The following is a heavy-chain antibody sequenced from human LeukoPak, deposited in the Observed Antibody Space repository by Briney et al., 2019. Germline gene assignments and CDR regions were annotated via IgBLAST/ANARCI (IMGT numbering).Heavy chain of an antibody. CDR1: GYTFTSYY. CDR3: ARSPIRHYYDSTTEKGFDP. D-gene: IGHD3-22*01. J-gene: IGHJ5*02. Sequence: ASVKVSCKASGYTFTSYYMHWVRQAPGQGLEWMGIINPSGGSTSYAQKFQGRVTMTRDVSTSTVYMELSSLRSEDTAVYYCARSPIRHYYDSTTEKGFDPWGQGTLVTVSS. V-gene: IGHV1-46*01. CDR2: INPSGGST.